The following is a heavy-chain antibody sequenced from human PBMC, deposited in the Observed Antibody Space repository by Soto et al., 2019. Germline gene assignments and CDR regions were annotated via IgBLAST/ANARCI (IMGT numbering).Heavy chain of an antibody. CDR1: GGSISSGGYY. J-gene: IGHJ4*02. CDR3: ARGTRDGYNPYLDY. Sequence: QVQLQESGPGLVKPSQTLSLTCTVSGGSISSGGYYWSWIRQHPGKGLEWIGYIYYSGSTYYNPSLKSRVTISVDSSKNQFSLKLSSVTAADTAVYYCARGTRDGYNPYLDYWGQGTLVTVSS. CDR2: IYYSGST. D-gene: IGHD5-12*01. V-gene: IGHV4-31*03.